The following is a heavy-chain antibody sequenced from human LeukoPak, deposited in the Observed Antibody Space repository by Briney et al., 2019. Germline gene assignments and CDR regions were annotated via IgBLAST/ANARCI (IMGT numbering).Heavy chain of an antibody. J-gene: IGHJ3*02. V-gene: IGHV3-23*01. CDR1: GFTFSSYA. CDR2: ITTSGGST. CDR3: AKDHDVSGRYDAFDI. D-gene: IGHD3-10*01. Sequence: GGSLRLSCAASGFTFSSYAMSWVRQASGEGLEWVSSITTSGGSTYYADSVKGWFTISRDNAKNTLYLQMNSLRAEDTAVYYCAKDHDVSGRYDAFDIWGQGTMVTVSS.